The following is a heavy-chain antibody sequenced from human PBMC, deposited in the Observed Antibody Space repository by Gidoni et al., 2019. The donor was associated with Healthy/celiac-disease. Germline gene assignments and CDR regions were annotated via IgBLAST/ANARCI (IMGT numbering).Heavy chain of an antibody. CDR2: ISGSGGST. CDR1: GFTFSSYA. J-gene: IGHJ6*02. CDR3: AKDLWPSMTTYFFNSMDV. D-gene: IGHD4-17*01. V-gene: IGHV3-23*01. Sequence: EVQLLESGGGLVQPGGSLRLSCAASGFTFSSYAMSWVRQAPGKGLEWVSAISGSGGSTYYADSVKGRFTISRDNSKNTLYLQMNSLRAEDTAVYYCAKDLWPSMTTYFFNSMDVWGQGTTVTVSS.